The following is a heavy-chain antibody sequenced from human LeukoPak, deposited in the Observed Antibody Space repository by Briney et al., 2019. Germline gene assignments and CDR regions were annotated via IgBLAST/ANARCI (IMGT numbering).Heavy chain of an antibody. V-gene: IGHV1-69*13. CDR3: ARYDLNWFDP. D-gene: IGHD3-3*01. J-gene: IGHJ5*02. CDR1: GGTFRSYA. Sequence: SVKVSCKASGGTFRSYAISWVRQAPGQGLEWMGGIIPIFGTANYAQKFQGRVTITADESTSTAYMELSSLRSEDTAVYYCARYDLNWFDPWGQGTLVTVSS. CDR2: IIPIFGTA.